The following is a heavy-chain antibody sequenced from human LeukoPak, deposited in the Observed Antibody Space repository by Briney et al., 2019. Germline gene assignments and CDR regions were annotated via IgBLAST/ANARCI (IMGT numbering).Heavy chain of an antibody. CDR1: GFTFSSYR. V-gene: IGHV3-21*01. Sequence: PGGSLRLSCAASGFTFSSYRMNWVRQAPGKGLEWVSSISSSSSYIYYADSVKGRFTISRDNAKNSLYLQMNSLRAEDTAVYYCARGGVQRWLQFFHDAFDIWGQGTMVTVSS. J-gene: IGHJ3*02. D-gene: IGHD5-24*01. CDR2: ISSSSSYI. CDR3: ARGGVQRWLQFFHDAFDI.